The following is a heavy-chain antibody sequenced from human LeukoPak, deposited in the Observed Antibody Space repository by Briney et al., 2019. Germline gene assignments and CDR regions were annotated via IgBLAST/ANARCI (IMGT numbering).Heavy chain of an antibody. V-gene: IGHV3-23*01. CDR1: GFTFRSHA. D-gene: IGHD2-21*01. Sequence: GGSLRLSCVGSGFTFRSHAMSWVRQAPEKGLEFVSGIYENGGTTYYADSVKGRFSISRDNSKNTLYLQMDCLRGEDTAVYYCAKDFRIGYSAHFDYWGQGALVTVSS. J-gene: IGHJ4*02. CDR3: AKDFRIGYSAHFDY. CDR2: IYENGGTT.